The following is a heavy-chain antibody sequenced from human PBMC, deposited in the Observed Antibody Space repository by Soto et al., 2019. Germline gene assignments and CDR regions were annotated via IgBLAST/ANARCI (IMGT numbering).Heavy chain of an antibody. CDR1: GGSISSYY. Sequence: ETLSLTCTVSGGSISSYYCSWIRHPPGKGLEWIGYIYYSGSTNYNPSLKSRVTISVDTSKNQFSLKLSSVTAADTAVYYCARDYYYDSSGYFSGGYFDYWGQGTLVTVSS. CDR2: IYYSGST. V-gene: IGHV4-59*01. CDR3: ARDYYYDSSGYFSGGYFDY. J-gene: IGHJ4*02. D-gene: IGHD3-22*01.